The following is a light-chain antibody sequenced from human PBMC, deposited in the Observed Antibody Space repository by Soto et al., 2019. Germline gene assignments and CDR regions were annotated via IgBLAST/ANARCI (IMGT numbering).Light chain of an antibody. J-gene: IGKJ2*01. Sequence: DIQMTQSPSSLSASVGNRVTITCRTSQNIDSYLNWYQQRPGKVPKLLISAASRLQPGVPSRFSGSGSGTDFTLTISSLQPEDFATYYCQHSYSPPYTFGQGTKVEIK. CDR2: AAS. CDR3: QHSYSPPYT. V-gene: IGKV1-39*01. CDR1: QNIDSY.